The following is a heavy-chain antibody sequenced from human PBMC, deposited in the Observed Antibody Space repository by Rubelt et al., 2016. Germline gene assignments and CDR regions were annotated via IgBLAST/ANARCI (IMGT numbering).Heavy chain of an antibody. J-gene: IGHJ6*02. Sequence: QVQLVESGGGVAQPGRSLRLSCAASGFTFSSYGMHWVRQAPGKGLEWVAVIWYDGSNKYYPDSVRGRFTISRDNSKNTLYLQMNSLRAEDTAVYYCARAPYISSPLSMDVWGQGTTVTVSS. CDR1: GFTFSSYG. CDR3: ARAPYISSPLSMDV. CDR2: IWYDGSNK. V-gene: IGHV3-33*01. D-gene: IGHD6-6*01.